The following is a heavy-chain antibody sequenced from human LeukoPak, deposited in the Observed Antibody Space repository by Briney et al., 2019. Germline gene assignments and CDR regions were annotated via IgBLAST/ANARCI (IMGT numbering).Heavy chain of an antibody. J-gene: IGHJ4*02. CDR2: ISGSGNTI. Sequence: GGSLRLSCAASGFTFDDYAMHWVRQAPGKGLEWVSFISGSGNTIYYAASVKGRFTISRDNAKNSLSLQMNSLRVEDTAVYYCARGDYYDSSDYNSLGFAYYWGQGILVTVSP. CDR3: ARGDYYDSSDYNSLGFAYY. D-gene: IGHD3-22*01. V-gene: IGHV3-48*03. CDR1: GFTFDDYA.